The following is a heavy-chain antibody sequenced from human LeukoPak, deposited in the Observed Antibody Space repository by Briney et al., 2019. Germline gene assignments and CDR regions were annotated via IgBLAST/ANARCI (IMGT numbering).Heavy chain of an antibody. Sequence: VASVKVSCKASGYTFTGYYMHWVRQAPGQGLEWMGWMNPNSGNTGYAQKFQGRVTMTRNTSISTAYMELSSLRSEDTAVYYCARVYYYYYYMDVWGKGTTVTISS. CDR1: GYTFTGYY. CDR3: ARVYYYYYYMDV. CDR2: MNPNSGNT. J-gene: IGHJ6*03. V-gene: IGHV1-8*02.